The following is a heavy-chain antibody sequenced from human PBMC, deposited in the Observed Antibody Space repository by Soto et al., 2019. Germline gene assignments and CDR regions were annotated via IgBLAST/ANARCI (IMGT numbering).Heavy chain of an antibody. J-gene: IGHJ4*02. Sequence: LTCTVSGGSLSGATYSWNWIRQPPVKGLEWICYIFPSGTTYYNPSLKGRVTISIDVSKNQFSLSLRSLTAADTAVYYCARSREFDYWSQGTLVTVSS. CDR3: ARSREFDY. CDR2: IFPSGTT. V-gene: IGHV4-30-2*01. CDR1: GGSLSGATYS.